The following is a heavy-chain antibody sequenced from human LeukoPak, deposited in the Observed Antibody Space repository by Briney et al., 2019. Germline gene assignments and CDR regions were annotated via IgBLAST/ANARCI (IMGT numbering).Heavy chain of an antibody. J-gene: IGHJ4*02. D-gene: IGHD6-6*01. Sequence: PSETLSLTCTVSGGSISSSSYYWGWIRQPPGKGLEWIGSIYYSGSTYYNPSLKSRVTISVDTSKNQFSLKLSSVTAADKAVYYCARHPMGIAARPGLFDCWGQGTLVTVSS. V-gene: IGHV4-39*01. CDR2: IYYSGST. CDR3: ARHPMGIAARPGLFDC. CDR1: GGSISSSSYY.